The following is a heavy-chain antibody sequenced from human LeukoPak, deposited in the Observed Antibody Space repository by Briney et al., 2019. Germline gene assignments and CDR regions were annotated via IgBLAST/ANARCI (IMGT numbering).Heavy chain of an antibody. V-gene: IGHV1-69*04. CDR1: GGTFSSYA. CDR2: IIPILGIA. Sequence: GASVKVSCKASGGTFSSYAISWVRQAPGQGLEWMGRIIPILGIANYAQKLQGRVTMTTDTSTSTAYMELRSLRSDDTAVYYCAREWQDRDAFDIWGQGTMVTVSS. J-gene: IGHJ3*02. CDR3: AREWQDRDAFDI.